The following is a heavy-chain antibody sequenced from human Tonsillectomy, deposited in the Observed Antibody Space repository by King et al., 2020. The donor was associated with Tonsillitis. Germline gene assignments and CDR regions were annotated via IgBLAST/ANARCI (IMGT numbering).Heavy chain of an antibody. CDR2: INHSGST. CDR3: ASEPAYGDYTIDS. CDR1: GGSFSGYY. Sequence: VQLQQWGAGLLKPSETLSLTCAVYGGSFSGYYWNWIRQPPGKGLQWIGEINHSGSTNYNPSLKSRVTISVDTSKNQFSLRLTSVTAADTAVYYCASEPAYGDYTIDSWGQGTLVTVSS. J-gene: IGHJ4*02. D-gene: IGHD4-17*01. V-gene: IGHV4-34*01.